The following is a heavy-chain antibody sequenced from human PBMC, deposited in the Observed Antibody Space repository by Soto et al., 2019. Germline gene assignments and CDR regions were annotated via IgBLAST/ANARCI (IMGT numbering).Heavy chain of an antibody. D-gene: IGHD6-13*01. V-gene: IGHV4-34*01. Sequence: SETLSLTCAVYGGSFSGHYWSWIRQPPGKGLEWIGEINHSGSTNYNPSLKSRVTISVDTSKNQFSLKLSSVTAADTAVYYCARVVRGIALSPGDYWGQGTLVTVSS. CDR3: ARVVRGIALSPGDY. CDR2: INHSGST. CDR1: GGSFSGHY. J-gene: IGHJ4*02.